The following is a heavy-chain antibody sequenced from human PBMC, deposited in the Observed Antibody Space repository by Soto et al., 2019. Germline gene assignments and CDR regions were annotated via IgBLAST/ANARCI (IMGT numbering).Heavy chain of an antibody. CDR2: IAYSGDT. Sequence: PSETLSLTFAVSGGPIISADSYWFWIRKHPGKGLEWIGYIAYSGDTYYNPSLRSRVTISADTSENKFSLTLKSVTAADTAVYFCARDFERSGIAPWRQGTSVTVSS. CDR1: GGPIISADSY. D-gene: IGHD1-1*01. J-gene: IGHJ5*02. V-gene: IGHV4-31*11. CDR3: ARDFERSGIAP.